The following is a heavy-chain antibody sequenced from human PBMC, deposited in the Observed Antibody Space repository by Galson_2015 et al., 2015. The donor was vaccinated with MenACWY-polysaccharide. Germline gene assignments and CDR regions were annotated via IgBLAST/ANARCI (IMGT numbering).Heavy chain of an antibody. CDR1: GDSVASHSVT. V-gene: IGHV6-1*01. Sequence: CAISGDSVASHSVTWNWIRQFPSRGLEWLGRTYHRSKWYNGYAVSVKSRITISPDTSTNQFSLQLNSMTPEDTAVYYCARDRDYYDIDYWGQGTLVTVSS. CDR2: TYHRSKWYN. CDR3: ARDRDYYDIDY. D-gene: IGHD3-22*01. J-gene: IGHJ4*02.